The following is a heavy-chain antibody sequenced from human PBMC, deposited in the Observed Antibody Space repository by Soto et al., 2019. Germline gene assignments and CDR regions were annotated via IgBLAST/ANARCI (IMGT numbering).Heavy chain of an antibody. D-gene: IGHD2-2*02. CDR1: GFTFDDYA. CDR2: ISSSSNYI. Sequence: GGSLRLSCAASGFTFDDYAMNWVRQAPGKGLEWVSSISSSSNYIYYADSVKGRFTISRDNAKNSLYLQMHSLRAEDTAVYYCARDDLGYCSSSSCYNFDYWGQGTLVTVSS. J-gene: IGHJ4*02. V-gene: IGHV3-21*01. CDR3: ARDDLGYCSSSSCYNFDY.